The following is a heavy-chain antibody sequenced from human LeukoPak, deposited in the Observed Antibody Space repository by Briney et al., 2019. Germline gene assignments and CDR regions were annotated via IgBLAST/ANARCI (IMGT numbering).Heavy chain of an antibody. CDR2: IYYSGST. V-gene: IGHV4-59*01. CDR3: ASSDILTGYNYFDY. Sequence: MASETLSLTCAVYGGSFSGYYWSWIRQPPGKGLEWIGYIYYSGSTNYNPSLKSRVTISVDTSKNQFSLKLSSVTAADTAVYYCASSDILTGYNYFDYWGQGTLVTVSP. D-gene: IGHD3-9*01. CDR1: GGSFSGYY. J-gene: IGHJ4*02.